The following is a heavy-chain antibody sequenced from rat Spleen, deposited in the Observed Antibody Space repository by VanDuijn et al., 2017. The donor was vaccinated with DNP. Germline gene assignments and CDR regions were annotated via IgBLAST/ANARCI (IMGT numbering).Heavy chain of an antibody. V-gene: IGHV2-6*01. CDR1: GFSLTSYT. J-gene: IGHJ2*01. D-gene: IGHD1-12*03. Sequence: QVQLKESGPGLVQPSQTLSLTCTVSGFSLTSYTVSWVRQPPEKGLEWIAAISSGGSTYYNSALKSRLSISRDTSKSQVFLKMNSVQTEDTAMYFCARWDYDGWFAYWGQGVLVTVSS. CDR3: ARWDYDGWFAY. CDR2: ISSGGST.